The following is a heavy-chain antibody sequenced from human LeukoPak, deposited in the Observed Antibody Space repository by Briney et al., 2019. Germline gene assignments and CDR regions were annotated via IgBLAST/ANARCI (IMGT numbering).Heavy chain of an antibody. J-gene: IGHJ4*02. CDR1: GFTFSSYA. CDR2: ISGSGGST. CDR3: AKATGYCSSTSCYMGGFDY. Sequence: GGSLRLSCAASGFTFSSYAMSWVRQAPGKGLEWVSAISGSGGSTYYADSVKGRFTISRDNSKNTLYLRMNSLRAEDPAVYYCAKATGYCSSTSCYMGGFDYWGQGTLVTVSS. D-gene: IGHD2-2*02. V-gene: IGHV3-23*01.